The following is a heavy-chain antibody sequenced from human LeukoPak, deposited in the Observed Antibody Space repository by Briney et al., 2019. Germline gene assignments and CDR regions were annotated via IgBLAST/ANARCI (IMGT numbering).Heavy chain of an antibody. CDR2: INAGNGNT. V-gene: IGHV1-3*01. CDR1: GYTFTIYA. CDR3: ARDYTYGMDV. J-gene: IGHJ6*04. D-gene: IGHD4-11*01. Sequence: ASVRVSCKASGYTFTIYAMHWVRQGPGQRREWMGWINAGNGNTKYSQKFQGRVTITRDTSASTAYMELSSLRSEDTAVYYCARDYTYGMDVWGKGTTVTVSS.